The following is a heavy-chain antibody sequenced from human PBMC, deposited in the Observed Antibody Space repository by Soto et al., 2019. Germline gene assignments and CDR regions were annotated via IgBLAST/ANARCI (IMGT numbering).Heavy chain of an antibody. V-gene: IGHV3-11*01. D-gene: IGHD2-21*02. Sequence: QVQLVESGGGFVKPGGSLRLSCAASGFTFSDYYMTWIRQAPGKGLEWVSYISNSGSNIYYADSVKGRFTISRDNAKNSLYLQMNSLRAEDTALYYCVRAQVTLEAFDIWGQGTTVTVSS. CDR2: ISNSGSNI. CDR3: VRAQVTLEAFDI. J-gene: IGHJ3*02. CDR1: GFTFSDYY.